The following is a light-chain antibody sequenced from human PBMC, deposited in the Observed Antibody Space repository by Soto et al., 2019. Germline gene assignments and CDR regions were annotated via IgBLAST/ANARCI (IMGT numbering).Light chain of an antibody. CDR1: SSDVGSYNL. CDR2: EVS. V-gene: IGLV2-23*02. CDR3: CSYAGSSTPFV. Sequence: QSALSHPASVSGSPGQSITISCTGTSSDVGSYNLVSWYQQHPGKAPKLMIYEVSKRPSGVSNRFSGSKSGNTASLTISGLQAEDEADYSCCSYAGSSTPFVFGTGTKVTVL. J-gene: IGLJ1*01.